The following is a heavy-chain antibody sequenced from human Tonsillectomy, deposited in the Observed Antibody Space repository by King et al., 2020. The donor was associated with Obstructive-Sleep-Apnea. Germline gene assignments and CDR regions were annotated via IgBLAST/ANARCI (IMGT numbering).Heavy chain of an antibody. CDR3: ASSLDGYSYGFDY. D-gene: IGHD5-18*01. CDR2: IYYSGST. CDR1: GGSISSYY. J-gene: IGHJ4*02. Sequence: QLQESGPGLVKPSETLSLTCTVSGGSISSYYWSWIRQPPGKGLEWIGYIYYSGSTNYNPSLKSRVTISVNTSKNQFSLKLRSVTAADTAVYYCASSLDGYSYGFDYWGQGTLVTVSS. V-gene: IGHV4-59*08.